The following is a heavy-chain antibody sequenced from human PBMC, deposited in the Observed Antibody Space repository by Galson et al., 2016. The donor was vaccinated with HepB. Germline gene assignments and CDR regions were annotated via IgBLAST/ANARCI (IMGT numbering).Heavy chain of an antibody. CDR2: IWFDGSYT. J-gene: IGHJ4*02. CDR3: ARDKSQDFGVIIGPGY. D-gene: IGHD3-3*01. CDR1: GFSFSGYG. Sequence: SLRLSCAASGFSFSGYGMHWVRQAPGKGLEWVAIIWFDGSYTYYGDSVKGRFTISRDNSKNTLFLQMSSLRAEDTAVYYCARDKSQDFGVIIGPGYWGQGTLVTVS. V-gene: IGHV3-33*01.